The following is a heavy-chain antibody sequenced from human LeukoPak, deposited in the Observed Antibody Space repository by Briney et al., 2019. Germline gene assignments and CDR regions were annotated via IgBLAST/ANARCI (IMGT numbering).Heavy chain of an antibody. Sequence: SETLSLTCTVSGGSISRYYWNWIRQPPGKGLEWIGFIYYGGSTNYNPSLKSRVTMSVDKSKNQFSLKLSSVTAADTAVYYRARRGSASTWFWFDPWGQGILVTVSS. V-gene: IGHV4-59*08. D-gene: IGHD6-13*01. CDR3: ARRGSASTWFWFDP. CDR1: GGSISRYY. J-gene: IGHJ5*02. CDR2: IYYGGST.